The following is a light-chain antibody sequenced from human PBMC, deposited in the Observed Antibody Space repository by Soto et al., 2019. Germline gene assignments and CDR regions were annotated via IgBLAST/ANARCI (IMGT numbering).Light chain of an antibody. CDR2: GAS. CDR1: QSVSSSY. V-gene: IGKV3-20*01. J-gene: IGKJ1*01. Sequence: EIVLTQSPGTLSLSPGERATLSCRASQSVSSSYLAWYQQKPGQAPRLLIYGASSRATGIADRFSGSGSGTDFTLTISGLEPEDFAVYYCQQYGDSPRTFGQGTKVDIK. CDR3: QQYGDSPRT.